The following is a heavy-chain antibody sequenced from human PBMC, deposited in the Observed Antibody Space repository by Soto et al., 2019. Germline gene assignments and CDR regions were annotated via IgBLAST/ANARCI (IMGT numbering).Heavy chain of an antibody. CDR2: ISSSSSTI. J-gene: IGHJ6*02. CDR3: ARDPTGVGLDYYYGMDV. D-gene: IGHD4-17*01. CDR1: GFTFSSYS. V-gene: IGHV3-48*02. Sequence: GGSLRLSCAASGFTFSSYSMNWVRQAPGKGLEWVSYISSSSSTIYYADSVKGRFTISRDNAKNSLYLQMNSLRDEDTAVYYCARDPTGVGLDYYYGMDVWGQGTTVTVSS.